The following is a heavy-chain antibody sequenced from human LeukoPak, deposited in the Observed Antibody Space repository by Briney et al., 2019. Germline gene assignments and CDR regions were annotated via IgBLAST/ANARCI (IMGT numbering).Heavy chain of an antibody. Sequence: SETLSLTCAVSGGSISSSNWWSWVRQPPGKGLEWIGEIYHSGSTNYNPSLKSRVTISVDKSKNQFSLKLSSVTAADTAVYYCARGVVIYSSGWSGENWFDPWGQGTLVTVSS. CDR2: IYHSGST. V-gene: IGHV4-4*02. D-gene: IGHD6-19*01. CDR1: GGSISSSNW. J-gene: IGHJ5*02. CDR3: ARGVVIYSSGWSGENWFDP.